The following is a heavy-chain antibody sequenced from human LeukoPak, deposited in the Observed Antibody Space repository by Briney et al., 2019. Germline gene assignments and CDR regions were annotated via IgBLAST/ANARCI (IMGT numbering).Heavy chain of an antibody. CDR2: IPYDGSNK. Sequence: GGSLRLSCAASGFTFSTYAVHWVRQAPGKGLEWVAVIPYDGSNKYYADSVKGRFTISRENSKNRLYLQMNSLRAEDTAVYCARAEGYGGELDSWGQGTLVTVSS. D-gene: IGHD4-23*01. CDR3: ARAEGYGGELDS. CDR1: GFTFSTYA. V-gene: IGHV3-30*04. J-gene: IGHJ4*02.